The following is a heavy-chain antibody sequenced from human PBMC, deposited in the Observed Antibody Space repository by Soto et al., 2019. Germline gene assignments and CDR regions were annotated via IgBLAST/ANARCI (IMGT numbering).Heavy chain of an antibody. D-gene: IGHD2-21*01. CDR1: GGSISSSSYY. CDR3: ARLIPYYFDY. CDR2: IYYSGST. V-gene: IGHV4-39*01. J-gene: IGHJ4*02. Sequence: QLQLQESGPGLVKPSETLSLTCTVSGGSISSSSYYWGWIRQPPGKGMEWIGSIYYSGSTYYNPSLKSRVTISVDTSKNQFSLKLSSVTAADTAVYYCARLIPYYFDYWGQGTLVTVSS.